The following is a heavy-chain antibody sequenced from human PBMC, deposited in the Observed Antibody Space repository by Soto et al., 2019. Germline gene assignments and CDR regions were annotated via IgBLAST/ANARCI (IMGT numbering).Heavy chain of an antibody. V-gene: IGHV5-51*01. D-gene: IGHD3-3*01. Sequence: TSYWIGWVRQMPGKGLEWMGIIYPGDSDTRYSPSFQGQVTISADKSISTAYLQWSSLKASDTAMYYCARLKLRFLEWLLVDYYYLDVWGKGTAVTVSS. CDR1: TSYW. CDR2: IYPGDSDT. J-gene: IGHJ6*03. CDR3: ARLKLRFLEWLLVDYYYLDV.